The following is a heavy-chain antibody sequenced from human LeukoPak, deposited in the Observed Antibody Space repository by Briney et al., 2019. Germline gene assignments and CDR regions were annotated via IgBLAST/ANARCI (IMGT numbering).Heavy chain of an antibody. J-gene: IGHJ6*03. CDR3: ARLGGYNWNPRHYYFYYMDV. V-gene: IGHV4-39*01. CDR1: GGSISSSTYY. Sequence: SETLSLTCTVSGGSISSSTYYWGWVRQPPGKGLEWIGNIYYIGSTYYNPSLKSRVTVSVDTSKNQFSLKLTSVTAADTAMYFCARLGGYNWNPRHYYFYYMDVWGKGTTVTVSS. D-gene: IGHD1-20*01. CDR2: IYYIGST.